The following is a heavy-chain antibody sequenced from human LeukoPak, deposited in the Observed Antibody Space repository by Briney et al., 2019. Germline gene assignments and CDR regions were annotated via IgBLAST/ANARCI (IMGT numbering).Heavy chain of an antibody. Sequence: PGGSLRLSCAASGFTFSSYAMSWVRQAPGKGLEWVSAISGSGGSTYYADSVKGRFTISRDNSKNTLYLQMNSLRAEDTAVYYCAKDPPTYDILTGYSLPFDAFDIWGQGTMVTVSS. V-gene: IGHV3-23*01. CDR2: ISGSGGST. D-gene: IGHD3-9*01. CDR3: AKDPPTYDILTGYSLPFDAFDI. J-gene: IGHJ3*02. CDR1: GFTFSSYA.